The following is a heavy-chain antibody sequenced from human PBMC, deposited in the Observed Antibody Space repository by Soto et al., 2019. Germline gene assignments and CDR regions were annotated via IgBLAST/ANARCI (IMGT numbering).Heavy chain of an antibody. Sequence: QVQLVQSGAEVKKPGSSVKVSCKASGGTFSSYTISWVRQAPGQGLEWMGRIIPILGIANYAQKFQGRVTRTEXKSTSTAYMELSSLRSEDTAVYSCARDERYGGSPNWGQGTTVTVSS. CDR1: GGTFSSYT. J-gene: IGHJ6*02. V-gene: IGHV1-69*08. D-gene: IGHD3-16*01. CDR3: ARDERYGGSPN. CDR2: IIPILGIA.